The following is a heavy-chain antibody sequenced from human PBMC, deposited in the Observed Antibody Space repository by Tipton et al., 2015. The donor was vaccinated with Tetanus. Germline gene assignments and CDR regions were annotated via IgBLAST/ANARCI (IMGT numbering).Heavy chain of an antibody. V-gene: IGHV4-34*01. D-gene: IGHD3-3*01. J-gene: IGHJ6*02. CDR3: ARDRSITIFGVVPINHYYGMDV. CDR2: INHSGSS. Sequence: LRLSCAASGFTFSSFGMNWVRQAQGKGLEWVAEINHSGSSNYNPPLKSRVTISVDTSKKQFSLKVNSVTAADTAVYYCARDRSITIFGVVPINHYYGMDVWGQGTTVTVPS. CDR1: GFTFSSFG.